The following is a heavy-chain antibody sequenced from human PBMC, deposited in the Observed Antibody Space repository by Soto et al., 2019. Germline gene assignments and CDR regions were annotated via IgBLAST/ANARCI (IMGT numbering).Heavy chain of an antibody. CDR2: IYPGDSDT. V-gene: IGHV5-51*01. CDR1: GYSFTSYW. D-gene: IGHD5-18*01. Sequence: GESLKISCKGSGYSFTSYWIGWVRQMPGKGLEWMGIIYPGDSDTRYSPSFQGQATISADKSISTAYLQWSSLKASDTAMYYCARWKGYSYDYYYGMDVWGQGTTVTVSS. CDR3: ARWKGYSYDYYYGMDV. J-gene: IGHJ6*02.